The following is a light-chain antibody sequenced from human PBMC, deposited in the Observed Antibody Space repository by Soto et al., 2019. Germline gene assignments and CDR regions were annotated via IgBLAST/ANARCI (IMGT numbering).Light chain of an antibody. J-gene: IGKJ4*01. CDR2: AAS. CDR3: QQYNNWPPLT. Sequence: EIVMTQSPATLSVSPGERATLSCRASQSVSSNLAWYQQKPGQAPRLLIYAASTMATGIPARFSGSGSRTEFTLTISSLQSEDVAVDYCQQYNNWPPLTFGGGNKVEIK. V-gene: IGKV3-15*01. CDR1: QSVSSN.